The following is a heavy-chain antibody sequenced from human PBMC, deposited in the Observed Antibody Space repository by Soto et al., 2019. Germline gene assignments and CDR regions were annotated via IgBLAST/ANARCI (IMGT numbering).Heavy chain of an antibody. V-gene: IGHV4-4*07. Sequence: ETLSLTCTVSGGSISSYYWSWIRQPAGKGLEWIGRIYTSGSTNYNPSLKSRVTMSVDTSKNQFSLKLSSVTAADTAVYYCARDQRFLEWLSEPGYYYGMDVWGQGALVTVSS. D-gene: IGHD3-3*01. CDR2: IYTSGST. CDR1: GGSISSYY. CDR3: ARDQRFLEWLSEPGYYYGMDV. J-gene: IGHJ6*02.